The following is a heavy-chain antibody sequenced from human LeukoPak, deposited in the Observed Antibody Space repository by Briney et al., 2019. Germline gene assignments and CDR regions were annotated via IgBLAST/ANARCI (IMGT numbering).Heavy chain of an antibody. J-gene: IGHJ6*02. V-gene: IGHV3-23*01. Sequence: PGGSLRLSCAASGFTVSSNYMSWVRQAPGKGLEWVSAISGSGGSTYYADSVKGRFTISRDNSKNTLYLQMNSLRAEDTAVYYCAKDLERYFDWLVLDVWGQGTTVTVSS. CDR2: ISGSGGST. D-gene: IGHD3-9*01. CDR3: AKDLERYFDWLVLDV. CDR1: GFTVSSNY.